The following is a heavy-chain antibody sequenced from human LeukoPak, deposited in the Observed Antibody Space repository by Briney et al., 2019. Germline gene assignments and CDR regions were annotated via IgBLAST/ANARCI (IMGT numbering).Heavy chain of an antibody. D-gene: IGHD5-24*01. V-gene: IGHV5-51*01. CDR2: IYPGDSDT. Sequence: GESLKISCKGSGYRFSTSWIVWVRQLPGRGLEWMGIIYPGDSDTRYSPSFQGQVTISADKSINTAYLQWSSLKASDSAMFYCARLGNGYNYFDFWGQGTGLTVFS. CDR3: ARLGNGYNYFDF. J-gene: IGHJ4*02. CDR1: GYRFSTSW.